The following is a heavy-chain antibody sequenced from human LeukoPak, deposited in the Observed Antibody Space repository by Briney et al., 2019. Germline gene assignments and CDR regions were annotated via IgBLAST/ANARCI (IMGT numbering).Heavy chain of an antibody. D-gene: IGHD6-19*01. CDR2: INPNSGGT. J-gene: IGHJ4*02. V-gene: IGHV1-2*02. Sequence: ASVKVSCKASGYTFTGYYMHWVRQAPGQGLEWMGWINPNSGGTNYAQKFQGRVTMTRDTSISTAYMELSRLRSDDTAVYYCARRPSGWYYFDYWGQGTLVTGSS. CDR1: GYTFTGYY. CDR3: ARRPSGWYYFDY.